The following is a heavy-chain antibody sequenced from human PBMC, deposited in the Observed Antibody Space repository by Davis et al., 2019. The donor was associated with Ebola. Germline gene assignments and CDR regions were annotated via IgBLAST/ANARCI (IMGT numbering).Heavy chain of an antibody. CDR3: ARDRVQGYCSGGSCSQDFDY. Sequence: SVKVSCKASGGTFSSYAISWVRQAPGQGLEWMGGIIPIFGTANYAQKFQGRVTMTRDTSTSTVYMELSSLRSEDTAVYYCARDRVQGYCSGGSCSQDFDYWGQGTLVTVSS. J-gene: IGHJ4*02. D-gene: IGHD2-15*01. CDR2: IIPIFGTA. CDR1: GGTFSSYA. V-gene: IGHV1-69*05.